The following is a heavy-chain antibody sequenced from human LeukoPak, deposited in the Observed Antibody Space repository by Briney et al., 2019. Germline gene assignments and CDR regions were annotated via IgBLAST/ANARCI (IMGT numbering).Heavy chain of an antibody. CDR3: ASVDFDNNAHYHYYLPN. CDR1: GFRFNRFS. J-gene: IGHJ4*02. CDR2: IKQDGSQK. Sequence: GGSLRLSRAASGFRFNRFSMSWVRQTPGKGLEWVANIKQDGSQKEYADSVKGRFAISRDNVNNFLDLQMNSLRAEDTGVYYCASVDFDNNAHYHYYLPNWGQGTRVTVSS. V-gene: IGHV3-7*01. D-gene: IGHD2/OR15-2a*01.